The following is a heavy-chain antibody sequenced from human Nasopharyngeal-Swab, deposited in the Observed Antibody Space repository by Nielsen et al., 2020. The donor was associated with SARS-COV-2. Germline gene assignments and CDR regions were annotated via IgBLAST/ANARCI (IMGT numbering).Heavy chain of an antibody. J-gene: IGHJ4*02. V-gene: IGHV3-21*01. CDR3: ARTLGGYYYFDY. Sequence: SCAASGFTFSSYSMNWVRQAPGKGLEWVSSISSSSSYIYYADSVKGRFTISRDNSKNTLYLQMNSLRAEDTAVYYCARTLGGYYYFDYWGQGTLVTVSS. CDR2: ISSSSSYI. D-gene: IGHD3-22*01. CDR1: GFTFSSYS.